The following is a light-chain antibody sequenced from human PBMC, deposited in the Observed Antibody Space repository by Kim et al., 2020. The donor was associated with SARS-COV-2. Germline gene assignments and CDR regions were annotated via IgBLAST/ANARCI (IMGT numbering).Light chain of an antibody. CDR1: SYNIGSDY. Sequence: GQRVTISCSGSSYNIGSDYVYWYQQRPGTAPKLFIYRNSQRPSGVPDRFSGSKSGTSASLAISGLRFEDEAEYYCAVWDESLSGWLFGGGTQLTVL. CDR3: AVWDESLSGWL. J-gene: IGLJ3*02. CDR2: RNS. V-gene: IGLV1-47*01.